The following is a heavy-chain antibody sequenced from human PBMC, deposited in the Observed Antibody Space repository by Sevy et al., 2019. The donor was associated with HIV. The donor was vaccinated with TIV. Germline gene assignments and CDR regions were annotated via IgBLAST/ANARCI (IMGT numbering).Heavy chain of an antibody. CDR2: INPKSGGT. V-gene: IGHV1-2*02. Sequence: ASVKVSCKASGYTFTDYYIHWVRQAPGQGLEWMGWINPKSGGTNYAQKFHGRVTMTRDTSNSTAYMELSRLGSDDTAVYYCARVVEPAGIDPYYYGVDVWGPGATVTVSS. D-gene: IGHD2-2*02. CDR1: GYTFTDYY. CDR3: ARVVEPAGIDPYYYGVDV. J-gene: IGHJ6*02.